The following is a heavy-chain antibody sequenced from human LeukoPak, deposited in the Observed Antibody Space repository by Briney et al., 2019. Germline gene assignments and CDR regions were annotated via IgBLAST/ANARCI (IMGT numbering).Heavy chain of an antibody. CDR1: GFTFSSYS. CDR3: ASLGYCSSTSCQGVAFDI. Sequence: GGPLRLSCAASGFTFSSYSMNWVRQAPGKGLEWVSSISSSSSYTYYADSVKGRFTISRDNAKNSLYLQMNSLRAEDTAVYYCASLGYCSSTSCQGVAFDIWGQGTMVTVSS. CDR2: ISSSSSYT. D-gene: IGHD2-2*01. V-gene: IGHV3-21*01. J-gene: IGHJ3*02.